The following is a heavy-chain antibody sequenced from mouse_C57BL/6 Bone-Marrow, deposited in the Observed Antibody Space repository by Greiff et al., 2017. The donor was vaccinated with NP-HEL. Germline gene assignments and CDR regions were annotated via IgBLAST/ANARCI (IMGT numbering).Heavy chain of an antibody. CDR1: GYSITSGYD. D-gene: IGHD2-4*01. J-gene: IGHJ3*01. Sequence: DVQLQESGPGMVKPSQSLSLTCTVTGYSITSGYDWHWIRHFPGNKLEWMGYISYSGSTNYNPSLKSRISITHDTSKNHFFLKLNSVTTEDTATYYCARDDYDGGFAYWGQGTLVTVSA. CDR2: ISYSGST. V-gene: IGHV3-1*01. CDR3: ARDDYDGGFAY.